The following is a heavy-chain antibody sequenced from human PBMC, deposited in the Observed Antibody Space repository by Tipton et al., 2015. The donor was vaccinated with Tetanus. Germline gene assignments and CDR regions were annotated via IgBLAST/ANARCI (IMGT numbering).Heavy chain of an antibody. J-gene: IGHJ5*02. V-gene: IGHV4-4*07. CDR3: ARGSDIVVVPGVTRADWFDP. Sequence: GLVKPSETLSLTCTVSGVSISGYYWSWIRQPAGKGLEWIGRVDRSGPTTYNPSLKGQVTMSLDTSKNQFSLKLTSVTAADTAMYYWARGSDIVVVPGVTRADWFDPWGQGTLVTVSS. CDR2: VDRSGPT. CDR1: GVSISGYY. D-gene: IGHD2-2*01.